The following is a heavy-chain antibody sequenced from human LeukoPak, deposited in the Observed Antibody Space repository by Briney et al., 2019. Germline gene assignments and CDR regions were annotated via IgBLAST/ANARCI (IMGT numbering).Heavy chain of an antibody. Sequence: GGSLRLSCAASGFTFSSYGMHWVRQAPGKGLEWVAVISYDGSNKYYADSVKGRFTISRDNSKNTLYLQMNSLRAEDTAVYYCAKVVVGDYYYGMDVWGQGTTVTVSS. CDR3: AKVVVGDYYYGMDV. CDR1: GFTFSSYG. V-gene: IGHV3-30*18. CDR2: ISYDGSNK. J-gene: IGHJ6*02. D-gene: IGHD1-26*01.